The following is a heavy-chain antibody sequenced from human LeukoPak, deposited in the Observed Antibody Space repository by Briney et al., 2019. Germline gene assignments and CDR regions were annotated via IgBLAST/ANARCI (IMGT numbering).Heavy chain of an antibody. CDR3: TKDYYGSGSYVDY. CDR1: GFTFDDYA. D-gene: IGHD3-10*01. Sequence: PGRSLRLSCAASGFTFDDYAMHWVRQAPGKGLEWVSGISWNSGSIGYADSVKGRFTISRDNAKNSLYLQMNSLRAEDTALYYCTKDYYGSGSYVDYWGQGTLVTVSS. V-gene: IGHV3-9*01. CDR2: ISWNSGSI. J-gene: IGHJ4*02.